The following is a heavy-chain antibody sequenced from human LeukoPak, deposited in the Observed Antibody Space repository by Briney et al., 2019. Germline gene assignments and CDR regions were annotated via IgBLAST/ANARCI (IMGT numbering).Heavy chain of an antibody. CDR2: IIPILGIA. CDR3: ARCGNWNYPDY. D-gene: IGHD1-7*01. CDR1: GGTFSSCA. Sequence: SVKVSCKASGGTFSSCAISWVRQAPGQGLEWMGRIIPILGIANYAQKFQGRVTITADKSTSTAYMELSSLRSEDTAVYYCARCGNWNYPDYWGQGTLVTVSS. V-gene: IGHV1-69*04. J-gene: IGHJ4*02.